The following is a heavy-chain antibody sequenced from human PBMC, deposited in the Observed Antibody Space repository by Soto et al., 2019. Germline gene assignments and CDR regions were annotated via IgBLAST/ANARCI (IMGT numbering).Heavy chain of an antibody. CDR2: VYDLDGT. CDR1: GLTVRGNTY. J-gene: IGHJ6*02. V-gene: IGHV3-66*01. Sequence: GAFLRLSCVASGLTVRGNTYMAWVRQAPGKGPEWVSGVYDLDGTYYADSVRGRFTISRDNAQNSLFLHINSLRAKGTAVYYCASLYYYDSSGYFGGHYYYGMDVWGQGTTVTVSS. CDR3: ASLYYYDSSGYFGGHYYYGMDV. D-gene: IGHD3-22*01.